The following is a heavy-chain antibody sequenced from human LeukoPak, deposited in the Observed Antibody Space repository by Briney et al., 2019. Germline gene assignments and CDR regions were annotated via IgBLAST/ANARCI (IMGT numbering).Heavy chain of an antibody. Sequence: PGGSLRLSCAASGSTFSSYAMSWVRQAPGKGLEWVSAISGSGGSTYYADSVKGRFTISRDNSKNTLYLQMNSLRAEDTAVYYCAKDRWELLARYFDYWGQGTLVTVSS. D-gene: IGHD1-26*01. J-gene: IGHJ4*02. CDR2: ISGSGGST. CDR3: AKDRWELLARYFDY. V-gene: IGHV3-23*01. CDR1: GSTFSSYA.